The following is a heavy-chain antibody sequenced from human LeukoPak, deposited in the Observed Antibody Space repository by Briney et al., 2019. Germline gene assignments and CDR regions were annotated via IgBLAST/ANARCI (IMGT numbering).Heavy chain of an antibody. J-gene: IGHJ5*02. CDR1: GYVFTDYY. D-gene: IGHD3-10*01. CDR2: INPYTGDT. CDR3: ARAGYYYGSGYNWFDP. Sequence: ASVKVSCKASGYVFTDYYIHWVRQAPGQGLEWMGWINPYTGDTNSAQKFQGRVTMTRDTSISTAYMELSRLRSDDTAVYYCARAGYYYGSGYNWFDPWGQGTLVTVSS. V-gene: IGHV1-2*02.